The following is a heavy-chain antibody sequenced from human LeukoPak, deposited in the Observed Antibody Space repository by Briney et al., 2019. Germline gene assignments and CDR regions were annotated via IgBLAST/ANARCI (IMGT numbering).Heavy chain of an antibody. V-gene: IGHV3-30*18. CDR3: AKPSRVRGVPFDY. Sequence: GGSLRLSCAASGFSFNNYAMYWVRQAPGKGLEWVAVISYDGSNKYYADSVKGRFTISRDNSKNTLYLQMNSLRAEDTAVYYCAKPSRVRGVPFDYWGQGTLVTVSS. J-gene: IGHJ4*02. CDR2: ISYDGSNK. CDR1: GFSFNNYA. D-gene: IGHD3-10*01.